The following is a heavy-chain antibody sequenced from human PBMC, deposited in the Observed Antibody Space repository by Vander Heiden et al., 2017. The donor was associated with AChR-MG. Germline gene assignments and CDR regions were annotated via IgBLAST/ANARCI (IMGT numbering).Heavy chain of an antibody. J-gene: IGHJ3*02. V-gene: IGHV4-34*01. CDR3: ARDVVVVPAAIIDDDAFDI. CDR2: INHSGST. Sequence: QVQLQQWGAGLLKPSETLSLTCAVYGGSFSGYYWSWIRQPPGKGLEWIGEINHSGSTNYNPSLKSRVTISVDTSKNQFSLKLSSVTAADTAVYYCARDVVVVPAAIIDDDAFDIWGQGTMVTVSS. D-gene: IGHD2-2*02. CDR1: GGSFSGYY.